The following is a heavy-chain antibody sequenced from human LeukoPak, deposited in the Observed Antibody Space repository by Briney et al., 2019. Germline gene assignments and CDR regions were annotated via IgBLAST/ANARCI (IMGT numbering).Heavy chain of an antibody. CDR1: GYTFTGYY. V-gene: IGHV1-2*02. D-gene: IGHD6-13*01. CDR2: INPNSGGT. J-gene: IGHJ5*01. CDR3: ARTIAAAGDWFDS. Sequence: ASVKVSHKASGYTFTGYYMHWVRQAPGQGLEWMGWINPNSGGTNYAQKFQGRVTMTRDTSISTAYMELSRLRSDDTAVYYCARTIAAAGDWFDSWGQVTLGTVSS.